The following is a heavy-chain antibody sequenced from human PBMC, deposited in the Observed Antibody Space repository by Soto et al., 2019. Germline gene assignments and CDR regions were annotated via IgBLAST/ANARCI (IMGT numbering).Heavy chain of an antibody. CDR3: ARSQGSSTSLEIYYYYYYGMDV. D-gene: IGHD2-2*01. J-gene: IGHJ6*02. V-gene: IGHV1-69*12. CDR2: IIPISGTA. Sequence: QGQLGQSGAEVKKPGSSVKVSCKASGGTFSSYATSGGRKAPGQGLEWRGGIIPISGTANYAQKFQGRVTITADESTSTAYMELSSLRSEDTAVYYCARSQGSSTSLEIYYYYYYGMDVWGQGTTVTVSS. CDR1: GGTFSSYA.